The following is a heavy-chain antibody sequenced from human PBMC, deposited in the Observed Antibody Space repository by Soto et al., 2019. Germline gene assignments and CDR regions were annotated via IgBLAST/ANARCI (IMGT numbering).Heavy chain of an antibody. V-gene: IGHV3-48*01. Sequence: GGSLRLSCAASGFSFSSYSMNWVRQAPGKGLEWISYISSRSTIYYADSVKGRFTISRDTAQNSLYLQMSSLKVEDTAVYYCATSLISSGPGWGRPCDYWGQGTLVTVSS. J-gene: IGHJ4*02. CDR3: ATSLISSGPGWGRPCDY. CDR2: ISSRSTI. D-gene: IGHD2-21*01. CDR1: GFSFSSYS.